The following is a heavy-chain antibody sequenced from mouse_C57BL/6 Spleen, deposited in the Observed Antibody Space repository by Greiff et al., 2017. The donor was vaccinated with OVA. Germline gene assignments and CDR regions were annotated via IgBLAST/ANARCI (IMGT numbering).Heavy chain of an antibody. D-gene: IGHD6-1*01. CDR2: ISSGGSYT. V-gene: IGHV5-6*01. J-gene: IGHJ2*01. CDR3: ARQANPYYFDY. Sequence: EVKLVESGGDLVKPGGSLKLSCAASGFTFSSYGMSWVRQTPDKRLEWVATISSGGSYTYYPDSVKGRFTISSDNAKNTLYRQMSSLKSEDTAMYYCARQANPYYFDYWGQGTTLTVSS. CDR1: GFTFSSYG.